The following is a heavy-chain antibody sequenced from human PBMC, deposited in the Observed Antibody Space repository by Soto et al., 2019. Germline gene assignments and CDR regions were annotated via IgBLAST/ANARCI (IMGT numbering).Heavy chain of an antibody. D-gene: IGHD3-22*01. CDR2: IYHSGST. J-gene: IGHJ5*02. CDR3: ARAGDSSGYYRNWFDP. CDR1: GGSISSGGYS. Sequence: QLQLQESGSGLVKPSQTLSLTCAVSGGSISSGGYSWSWIRQPPGKGLEWIGYIYHSGSTYYNPSLKSRVTISXXRXKXXFSLKLSSVTAADTAVYYCARAGDSSGYYRNWFDPWGQGTLVTVSS. V-gene: IGHV4-30-2*01.